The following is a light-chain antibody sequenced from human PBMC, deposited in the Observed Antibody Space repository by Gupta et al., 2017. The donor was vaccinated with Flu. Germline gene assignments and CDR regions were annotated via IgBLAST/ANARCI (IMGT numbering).Light chain of an antibody. J-gene: IGLJ2*01. CDR3: QAWDSGTCG. Sequence: SFELPQPPSVSVSPGQTATITCSGTGNELGDIYVSWYQQKPGQSPVLVIYQDIQRPSGIPERFSGSNSGDTATLSISETQAMDEADYYCQAWDSGTCGFGGGTKLTVL. CDR2: QDI. CDR1: ELGDIY. V-gene: IGLV3-1*01.